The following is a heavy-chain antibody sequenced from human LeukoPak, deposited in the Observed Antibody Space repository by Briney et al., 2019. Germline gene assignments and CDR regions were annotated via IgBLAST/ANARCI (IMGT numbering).Heavy chain of an antibody. D-gene: IGHD6-13*01. CDR1: GASITSRIW. CDR3: ARDNERRLTAAGTAAFDL. J-gene: IGHJ2*01. CDR2: ISHTGSI. V-gene: IGHV4-4*02. Sequence: LETLSLTFVVSGASITSRIWWSWVRQPPGKGLEWIGEISHTGSIDYTPSLKSRATISLDKSKNQLSLNLTSVTAADTAMYYCARDNERRLTAAGTAAFDLWGRGTLVTVSS.